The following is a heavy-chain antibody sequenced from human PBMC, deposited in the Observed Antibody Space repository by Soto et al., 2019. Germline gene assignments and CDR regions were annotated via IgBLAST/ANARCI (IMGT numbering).Heavy chain of an antibody. J-gene: IGHJ4*02. CDR1: GFTFSSYA. Sequence: EVQLLESGGGLVQPGGSLRLSCAASGFTFSSYAMSWVRQAPGKGLEWVSAISGSGGSTYYADSVKGRFTISRDNSKNTLYLQMNSLSAEDTAVYYCAKDGGPYYDFWSGYPNFDYWGQGTLVTVSS. CDR2: ISGSGGST. CDR3: AKDGGPYYDFWSGYPNFDY. V-gene: IGHV3-23*01. D-gene: IGHD3-3*01.